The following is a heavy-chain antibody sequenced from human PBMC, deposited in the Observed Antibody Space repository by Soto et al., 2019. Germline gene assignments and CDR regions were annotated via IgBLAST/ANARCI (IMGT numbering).Heavy chain of an antibody. D-gene: IGHD3-10*01. CDR1: GCSMISYY. CDR2: IYYAGST. J-gene: IGHJ6*02. CDR3: ARAWWVRGVTLYSYYGMDV. Sequence: SETLSLTCTVSGCSMISYYWSWIRQPPGRGLEWIGFIYYAGSTKYNPSLNSRVTISVDTSKNQFSLKLSSVTAADTAVYYCARAWWVRGVTLYSYYGMDVWGQGTTVT. V-gene: IGHV4-59*12.